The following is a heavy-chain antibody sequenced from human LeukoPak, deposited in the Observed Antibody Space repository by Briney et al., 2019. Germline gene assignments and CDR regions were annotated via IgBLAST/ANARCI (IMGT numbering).Heavy chain of an antibody. J-gene: IGHJ6*03. CDR1: GGSFSGYY. CDR3: ARCRDGYNSSGGYYYYMDV. Sequence: PSETLSLTCAVYGGSFSGYYWSWIRQPPGKGLEWIGEINHSGSTNYNPSLKSRVTISVDTSKNQFSLKLNSVTAADTAVYYCARCRDGYNSSGGYYYYMDVWGKGTTVTVSS. V-gene: IGHV4-34*01. D-gene: IGHD5-24*01. CDR2: INHSGST.